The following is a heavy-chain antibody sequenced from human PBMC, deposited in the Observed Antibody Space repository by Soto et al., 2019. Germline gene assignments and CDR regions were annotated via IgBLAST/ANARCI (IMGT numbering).Heavy chain of an antibody. D-gene: IGHD5-12*01. V-gene: IGHV3-11*01. CDR1: GFTFSDYY. J-gene: IGHJ3*02. CDR2: ISSSGSTI. CDR3: ARVKGMATITDAFDI. Sequence: GGSLRLSCAASGFTFSDYYMSWIRQAPGKGLEWVSYISSSGSTIYYADSVKGRFTISRDNAKNSLYLQMNSLRAEDTAVYYCARVKGMATITDAFDIWGQGTMVTVSS.